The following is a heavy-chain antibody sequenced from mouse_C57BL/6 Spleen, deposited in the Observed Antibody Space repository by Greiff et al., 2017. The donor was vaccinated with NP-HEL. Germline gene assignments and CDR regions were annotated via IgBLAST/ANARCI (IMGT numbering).Heavy chain of an antibody. CDR3: ARGAHYYGSSHWYFGV. V-gene: IGHV5-12*01. Sequence: EVNVVESGGGLVQPGGSLKLSCAASGFTFSDYYMYWVRQTPEKRLEWVAYISNGGGSTYYPDTVKGRFTISRANAKNTRYLQMNRLKSEDTALDYCARGAHYYGSSHWYFGVWGTGTTVTVAT. CDR1: GFTFSDYY. J-gene: IGHJ1*03. CDR2: ISNGGGST. D-gene: IGHD1-1*01.